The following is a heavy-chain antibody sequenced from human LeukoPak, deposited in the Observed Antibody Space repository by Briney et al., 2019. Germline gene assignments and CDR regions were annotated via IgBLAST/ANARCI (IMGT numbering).Heavy chain of an antibody. CDR2: ISSSSSSI. CDR1: GFTFSSSV. V-gene: IGHV3-48*02. J-gene: IGHJ4*02. CDR3: ARDAPVRGVIIAYFDY. D-gene: IGHD3-10*01. Sequence: GGSLRLSCAASGFTFSSSVMNWVRQAPGKGLEWVSYISSSSSSIYYADSVRGRFTISRDNAKNSLYLQMNSLRDEDTAVYYCARDAPVRGVIIAYFDYWGQGTLVTVSS.